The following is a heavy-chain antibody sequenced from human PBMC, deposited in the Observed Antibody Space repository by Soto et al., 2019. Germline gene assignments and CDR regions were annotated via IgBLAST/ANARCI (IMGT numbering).Heavy chain of an antibody. CDR2: IKSKTDGGTT. D-gene: IGHD2-8*01. CDR3: TRQGYCTNGVCPVPFDY. CDR1: GFTFSNAW. Sequence: GGSLRLSCAASGFTFSNAWMSWVRQAPGKGLEWVGRIKSKTDGGTTNYAAPVKGRFTISRDDSKNTLYLQMNSLKTEDTDVYYCTRQGYCTNGVCPVPFDYWGQGTLVTVSS. V-gene: IGHV3-15*01. J-gene: IGHJ4*02.